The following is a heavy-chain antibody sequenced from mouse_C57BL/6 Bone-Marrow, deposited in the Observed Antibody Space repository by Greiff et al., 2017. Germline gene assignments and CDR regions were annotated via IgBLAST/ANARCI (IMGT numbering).Heavy chain of an antibody. CDR3: ARSGAYYNV. J-gene: IGHJ1*03. CDR1: GYTLTSYW. D-gene: IGHD2-12*01. Sequence: QVQLQQPGAELVMPGASVKLSCKASGYTLTSYWMHWVKQRPGQGLEWIGEIDPSDSYTNYNQKFKGKSTLTVDKSSSTAYMQLSSLTSEDSAVYYCARSGAYYNVWGTGTTVTVSS. CDR2: IDPSDSYT. V-gene: IGHV1-69*01.